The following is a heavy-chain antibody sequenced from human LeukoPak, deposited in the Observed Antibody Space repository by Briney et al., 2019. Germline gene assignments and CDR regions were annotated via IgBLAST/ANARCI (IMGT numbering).Heavy chain of an antibody. CDR1: GYTFTSYY. CDR2: INPSGGST. D-gene: IGHD1-26*01. V-gene: IGHV1-46*01. J-gene: IGHJ2*01. CDR3: ARSLVGATNEAYWYFDL. Sequence: GASVKVSCKASGYTFTSYYMHWVRQAPGQGLEWMGIINPSGGSTSYAQKFQGRVTMTRDMSTSTVYMELSSLRSEDTAVYYCARSLVGATNEAYWYFDLWGRSTLVTLSS.